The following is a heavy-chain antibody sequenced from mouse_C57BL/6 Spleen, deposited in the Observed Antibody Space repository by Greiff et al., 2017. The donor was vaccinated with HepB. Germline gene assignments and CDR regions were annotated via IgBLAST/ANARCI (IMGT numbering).Heavy chain of an antibody. CDR1: GYTFTSYW. CDR3: ARVGYDCYYSFDY. J-gene: IGHJ2*01. Sequence: QVQLKQPGAELVKPGASVKLSCKASGYTFTSYWMHWVKQRPGQGLEWIGMIHPNSGSTNYNEKFKRKATLTVDKSSSTAYMQLSSLTSEDSAVYYGARVGYDCYYSFDYWGQGTTLTVSS. D-gene: IGHD2-3*01. CDR2: IHPNSGST. V-gene: IGHV1-64*01.